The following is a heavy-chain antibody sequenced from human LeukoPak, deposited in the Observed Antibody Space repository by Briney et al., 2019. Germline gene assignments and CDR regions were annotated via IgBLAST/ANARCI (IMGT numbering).Heavy chain of an antibody. Sequence: GGSLRLSCAASGFTFSSYWMSWVRQAPGKGLEWVANIKQDGSEKYYVDSVKGRFTISRDNAKNSLYLQMNSLRAKDTAVYYCARDSRGIVGATNDYWGQGTLVTVSS. CDR2: IKQDGSEK. J-gene: IGHJ4*02. CDR3: ARDSRGIVGATNDY. V-gene: IGHV3-7*01. CDR1: GFTFSSYW. D-gene: IGHD1-26*01.